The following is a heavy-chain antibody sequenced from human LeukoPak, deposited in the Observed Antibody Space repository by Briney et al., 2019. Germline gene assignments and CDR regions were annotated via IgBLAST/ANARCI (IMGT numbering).Heavy chain of an antibody. D-gene: IGHD3-22*01. V-gene: IGHV3-33*06. CDR2: IWYDGGNK. CDR3: AKPSTKNYYDSSGYYLDY. Sequence: PGGSLRLSCAASGFTFSSYGMHWVRQAPGKGLEWVAVIWYDGGNKYYADSVKGRFTISRDNSKNTLYLQMNSLRAEDTAVYYCAKPSTKNYYDSSGYYLDYWGQGTLVTVSS. CDR1: GFTFSSYG. J-gene: IGHJ4*02.